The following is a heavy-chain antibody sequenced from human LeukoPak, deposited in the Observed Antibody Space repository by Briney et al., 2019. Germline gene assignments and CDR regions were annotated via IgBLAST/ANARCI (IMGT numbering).Heavy chain of an antibody. CDR1: GYTFTSYD. CDR3: ARRGLTVTTPFDY. V-gene: IGHV1-69*05. CDR2: IIPIFGTA. J-gene: IGHJ4*02. Sequence: ASVKASCKASGYTFTSYDINWVRQAPGQGLEWMGGIIPIFGTANYAQKFQGRVTITTDESTSTAYMELSSLRSEDTAVYYCARRGLTVTTPFDYWGQGTLVTVSS. D-gene: IGHD4-11*01.